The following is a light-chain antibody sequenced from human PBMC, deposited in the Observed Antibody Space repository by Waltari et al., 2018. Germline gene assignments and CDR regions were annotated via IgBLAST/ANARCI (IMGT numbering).Light chain of an antibody. J-gene: IGKJ1*01. CDR3: QKYDFLPAT. CDR1: PGDGKY. CDR2: HTS. V-gene: IGKV3-20*01. Sequence: IELTLSPPTPSFSPGGRATLSCRPSPGDGKYLAWYHQRPGQAPRLLLYHTSIRATGIPDRFSGSGYGTDFSLTISRLEPKDFAVYYCQKYDFLPATFGQGTTVEIK.